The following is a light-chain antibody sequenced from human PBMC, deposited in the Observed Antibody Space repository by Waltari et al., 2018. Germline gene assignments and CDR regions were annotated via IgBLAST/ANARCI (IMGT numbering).Light chain of an antibody. CDR2: VNSDGSH. V-gene: IGLV4-69*02. J-gene: IGLJ3*02. CDR3: QTGGHGTWV. Sequence: QLILTQSPSASASLGASVKLTCTLSSGHSSNVIAWLQQQPEKGPRFLMKVNSDGSHSKGDESPVRFSGSSSGAERYLSFSSLQSEDEADYFCQTGGHGTWVFGGGTKLTVL. CDR1: SGHSSNV.